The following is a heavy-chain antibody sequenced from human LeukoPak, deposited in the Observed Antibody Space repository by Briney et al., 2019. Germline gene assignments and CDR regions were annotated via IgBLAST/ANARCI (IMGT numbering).Heavy chain of an antibody. Sequence: GASVKVSCKASGYTFTSYYMHWVRQAPGHGLEWMGIINPSAGSTTYAQKFQGRVAMTRDTSTSTVYMVLSSLRSEDTAVYYCARDRRYNDYHYCFDSWGQGTLVTVSS. V-gene: IGHV1-46*01. J-gene: IGHJ4*02. CDR3: ARDRRYNDYHYCFDS. CDR1: GYTFTSYY. D-gene: IGHD5-12*01. CDR2: INPSAGST.